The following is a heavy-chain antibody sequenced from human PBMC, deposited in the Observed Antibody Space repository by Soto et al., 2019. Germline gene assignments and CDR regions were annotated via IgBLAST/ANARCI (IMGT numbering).Heavy chain of an antibody. CDR2: IGTAGDT. CDR3: ARAFFWGPYWYFDL. CDR1: GFTFSSYD. J-gene: IGHJ2*01. Sequence: EVQLVESGGGLVQPGGSLRLSCAASGFTFSSYDMHWVRQATGKGLEWVSAIGTAGDTYYPGSVKGRFTISRENAKNSLYLQMNSLRAGDTAVYYCARAFFWGPYWYFDLWGRGTLVTVSS. D-gene: IGHD7-27*01. V-gene: IGHV3-13*01.